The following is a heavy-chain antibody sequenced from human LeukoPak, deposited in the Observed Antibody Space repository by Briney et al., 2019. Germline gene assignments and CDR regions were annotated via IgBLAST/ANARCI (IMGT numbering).Heavy chain of an antibody. CDR2: IYYSGST. CDR3: ARRRGYSSVDY. V-gene: IGHV4-39*01. D-gene: IGHD5-18*01. Sequence: NASETLSLTCTVSGGSIGRSSYYWGWIRQPPGKGLEWIGSIYYSGSTYYNPSLKSRVTISVDTSKNQFSLKLSSVTAADTAVYYCARRRGYSSVDYWGQGTLVTVSS. J-gene: IGHJ4*02. CDR1: GGSIGRSSYY.